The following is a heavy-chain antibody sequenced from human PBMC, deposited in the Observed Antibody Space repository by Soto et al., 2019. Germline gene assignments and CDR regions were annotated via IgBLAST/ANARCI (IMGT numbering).Heavy chain of an antibody. J-gene: IGHJ4*02. Sequence: EVQLVESGGGLVQPGESLRLSCVASGFNFNIYAMHWVRQAPGKGLEYVSTINSNGGSTFYSNSVKGRFTISRDNSKKRLNLQMAGWRPEDMAVYYSPGSRGYGGYDALEDWGQGTWVTVSS. D-gene: IGHD5-12*01. CDR3: PGSRGYGGYDALED. CDR2: INSNGGST. CDR1: GFNFNIYA. V-gene: IGHV3-64*01.